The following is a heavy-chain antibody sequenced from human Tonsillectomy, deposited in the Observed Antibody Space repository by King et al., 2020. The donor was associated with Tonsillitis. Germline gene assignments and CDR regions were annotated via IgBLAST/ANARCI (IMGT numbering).Heavy chain of an antibody. CDR1: GYSFTTYW. CDR3: ARVYDSGSYYYMDV. CDR2: IYPGDSDR. J-gene: IGHJ6*03. D-gene: IGHD3-10*01. V-gene: IGHV5-51*03. Sequence: QLVQSGAEVKKPGESLKISCKVSGYSFTTYWIGWVRQMPGKGLEWMGIIYPGDSDRKYSPSCQGQVTMSADKSISTAYLQWSSLKASDTAMYYCARVYDSGSYYYMDVWGKGTTVTVSS.